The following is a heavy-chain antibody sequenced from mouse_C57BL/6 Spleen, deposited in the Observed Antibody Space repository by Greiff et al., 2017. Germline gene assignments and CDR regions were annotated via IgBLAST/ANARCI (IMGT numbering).Heavy chain of an antibody. CDR2: IDPSDSYT. D-gene: IGHD1-1*01. CDR3: ARGETYYGSSYYYFDY. Sequence: QVQLQQPGAELVMPGASVKLSCKASGYTFTSYWMHWVKQRPGQGLEWIGEIDPSDSYTNYNQKFKGKSTLTVDKSSSTAYMQLSSLTSEDSAVYYCARGETYYGSSYYYFDYWGQGTTLTVSS. V-gene: IGHV1-69*01. CDR1: GYTFTSYW. J-gene: IGHJ2*01.